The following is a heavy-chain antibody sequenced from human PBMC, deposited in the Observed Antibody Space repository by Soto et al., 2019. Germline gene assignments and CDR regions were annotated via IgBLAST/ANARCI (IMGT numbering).Heavy chain of an antibody. CDR3: ARSPFNPYCSGGSCYPDY. CDR2: ISGSGGST. J-gene: IGHJ4*02. Sequence: EVQLLESGGGLVQPGGSLRLSCAASGFTFSSYAMSWVRQAPGKGLEWVSAISGSGGSTYYADSVKGRFTISRDNSKNTLYLQMNSLRAEDTAVYYCARSPFNPYCSGGSCYPDYWGQGTLVTVSS. CDR1: GFTFSSYA. D-gene: IGHD2-15*01. V-gene: IGHV3-23*01.